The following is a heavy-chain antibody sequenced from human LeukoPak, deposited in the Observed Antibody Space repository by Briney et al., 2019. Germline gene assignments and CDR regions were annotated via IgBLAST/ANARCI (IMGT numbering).Heavy chain of an antibody. V-gene: IGHV3-30-3*01. J-gene: IGHJ4*02. Sequence: GESLRLSCAASGFTFSSYAMHWVRQAPGKGLEWVAVISYDGSDKYYADSVKGRFTISRDNSKNTLYLQMNSLRAEDTAVYYCARGASVAVAGTFLGYWGQGTLVTVSS. CDR3: ARGASVAVAGTFLGY. CDR2: ISYDGSDK. CDR1: GFTFSSYA. D-gene: IGHD6-19*01.